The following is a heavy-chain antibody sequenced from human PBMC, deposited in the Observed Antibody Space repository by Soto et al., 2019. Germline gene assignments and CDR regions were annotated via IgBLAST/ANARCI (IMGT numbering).Heavy chain of an antibody. V-gene: IGHV4-34*01. D-gene: IGHD3-10*01. Sequence: SETLSLTCAVYGGSFNDYYWTWIRQPPGKGLEWIGEINHKTNTHCNPSLESRVTFSVDTSKNQFSLRLTSVTAADTALYYCARGEWMIRGADYYYYMDVWGKGTTVTVSS. CDR2: INHKTNT. CDR1: GGSFNDYY. CDR3: ARGEWMIRGADYYYYMDV. J-gene: IGHJ6*03.